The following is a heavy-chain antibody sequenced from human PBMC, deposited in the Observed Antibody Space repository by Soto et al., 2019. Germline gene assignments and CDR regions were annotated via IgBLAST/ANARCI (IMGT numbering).Heavy chain of an antibody. V-gene: IGHV3-23*01. CDR3: AKKTAIVVLPAALLGVFDP. CDR2: ISGSGGST. CDR1: GFTFSSYA. Sequence: EVQLLESGGGLVQPGGSLRLSCAASGFTFSSYAMNWVHQAPGKGLEWVSAISGSGGSTYYADSVKGRFTISRDNSKNTLYLQMNSLRAEDTAVYYCAKKTAIVVLPAALLGVFDPWGQGTLVTVSS. J-gene: IGHJ5*02. D-gene: IGHD2-2*01.